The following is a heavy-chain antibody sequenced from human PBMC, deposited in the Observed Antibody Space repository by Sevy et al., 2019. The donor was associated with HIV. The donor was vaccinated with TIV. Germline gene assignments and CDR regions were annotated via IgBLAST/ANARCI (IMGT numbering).Heavy chain of an antibody. J-gene: IGHJ6*03. V-gene: IGHV3-48*02. CDR3: ARNSYYYDSSGYYFHYMDV. CDR1: GFTFSSYN. D-gene: IGHD3-22*01. Sequence: GGSLRLSCAASGFTFSSYNMNWVRQAPGKGLEWVSYISSSTSTIYYADSVKGRFTISRDNARNSLYLQMNSLRDEDTAFYYCARNSYYYDSSGYYFHYMDVWGKGTTVTVPS. CDR2: ISSSTSTI.